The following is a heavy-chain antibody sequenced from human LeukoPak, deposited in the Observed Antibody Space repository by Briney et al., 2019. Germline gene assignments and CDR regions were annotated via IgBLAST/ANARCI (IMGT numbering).Heavy chain of an antibody. V-gene: IGHV3-7*01. CDR1: EFTFSSYW. J-gene: IGHJ6*02. Sequence: GGSLRLSCAASEFTFSSYWMSWVRQAPGKGLEWVATIKKDGSEIYYVDSVKGRFTISRDNAKHSLYLQMNTLRGDDTAVYDCARRRSGDQTYPRYGMDVWGQGTTVTVSS. D-gene: IGHD2-2*02. CDR2: IKKDGSEI. CDR3: ARRRSGDQTYPRYGMDV.